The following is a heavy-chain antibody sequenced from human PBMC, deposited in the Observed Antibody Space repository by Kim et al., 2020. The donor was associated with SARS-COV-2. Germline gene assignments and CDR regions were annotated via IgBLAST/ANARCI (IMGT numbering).Heavy chain of an antibody. CDR1: GYRFTSYW. CDR2: IDPSDSYT. D-gene: IGHD5-12*01. CDR3: ARLGGGYGGYGGIDY. J-gene: IGHJ4*02. V-gene: IGHV5-10-1*01. Sequence: GESLKISCKGSGYRFTSYWISWVRQMPGKGLEWMGRIDPSDSYTNYSPSFQGHVTISADKSITTAYLQWSSLKASDTAMYYCARLGGGYGGYGGIDYWGQGTLVTVSS.